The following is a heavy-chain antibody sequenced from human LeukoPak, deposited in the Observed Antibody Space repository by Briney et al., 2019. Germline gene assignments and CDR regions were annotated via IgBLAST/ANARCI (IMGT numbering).Heavy chain of an antibody. Sequence: SETLSLTCSVSGGSGSSYYWRCIRQATGKELEWIGYIYDSGTTSYNPSLKSRVTISIDRSKSLFSLKLSSVTAADTAVYYCARGIPKYYDSSGYYYVWYFDLWGRGTLVTVSS. V-gene: IGHV4-59*02. CDR1: GGSGSSYY. CDR2: IYDSGTT. CDR3: ARGIPKYYDSSGYYYVWYFDL. D-gene: IGHD3-22*01. J-gene: IGHJ2*01.